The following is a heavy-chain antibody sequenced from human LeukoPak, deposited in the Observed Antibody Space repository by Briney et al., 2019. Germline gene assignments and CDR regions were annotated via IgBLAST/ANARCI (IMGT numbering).Heavy chain of an antibody. CDR2: ISSNGGST. CDR1: GFTFSNYF. J-gene: IGHJ4*02. V-gene: IGHV3-64*04. D-gene: IGHD6-13*01. Sequence: RGSLRLSCSASGFTFSNYFMHWVRQAPGKGLEYVSSISSNGGSTDYADSVKGRFAISRDNSKSTLYLEMNSLRVEDTAVYYCAKDGRVAAAAYYFDYWGQGTLATVSS. CDR3: AKDGRVAAAAYYFDY.